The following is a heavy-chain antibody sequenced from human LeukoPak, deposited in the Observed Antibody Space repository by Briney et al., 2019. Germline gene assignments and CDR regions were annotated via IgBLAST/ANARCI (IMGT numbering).Heavy chain of an antibody. CDR3: AIVSMTTVTTGDDY. J-gene: IGHJ4*02. CDR1: GYTFTSYY. CDR2: INPSGGST. D-gene: IGHD4-17*01. Sequence: ASVKVSCEASGYTFTSYYMHWVRQAPGQGLEWMGIINPSGGSTSYAQKFQGRVTMTRDMSTSTVYMELSSLRSEDTAVYYCAIVSMTTVTTGDDYWGQGTLVTVSS. V-gene: IGHV1-46*01.